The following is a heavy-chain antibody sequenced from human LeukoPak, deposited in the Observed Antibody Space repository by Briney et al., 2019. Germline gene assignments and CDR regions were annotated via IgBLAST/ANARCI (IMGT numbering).Heavy chain of an antibody. CDR3: ARKGPAFFDY. V-gene: IGHV1-2*06. CDR2: INPNSGGA. CDR1: GYTFTGYY. Sequence: EASVKVSCKASGYTFTGYYMHWVRQAPGQGLEWMGRINPNSGGANYGQKFQGRVTMTRDTSISTAYMELSRLRSGDTAVYYCARKGPAFFDYWGQGTLVTVSS. J-gene: IGHJ4*02.